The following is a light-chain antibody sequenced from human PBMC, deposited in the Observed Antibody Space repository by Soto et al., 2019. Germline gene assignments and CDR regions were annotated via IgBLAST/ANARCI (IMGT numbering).Light chain of an antibody. CDR1: TSNIAGNT. J-gene: IGLJ7*01. V-gene: IGLV1-44*01. CDR2: IDD. Sequence: QSVLTQPPSLSGTPGQRGTMSCSGSTSNIAGNTVHWYQHLPETAPKLLIYIDDQRPSGVPDRFSGFKSGTSASLASSGLQSEDEADYCCATWYVSLNVGVVGGGTQLAV. CDR3: ATWYVSLNVGV.